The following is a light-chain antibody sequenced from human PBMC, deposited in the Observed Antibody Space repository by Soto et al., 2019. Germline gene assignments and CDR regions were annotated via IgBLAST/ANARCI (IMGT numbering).Light chain of an antibody. Sequence: QSALTQPASVSGSPGQSITISCTGTSSDVGGYNYVSWYQHHPGKAPKLMIYDVSNRPSGVSNRFSGSKSGNTASLTISGLQAEDEADYYRCSYTSSSTWVFGGGTKVTVL. CDR1: SSDVGGYNY. V-gene: IGLV2-14*01. J-gene: IGLJ3*02. CDR3: CSYTSSSTWV. CDR2: DVS.